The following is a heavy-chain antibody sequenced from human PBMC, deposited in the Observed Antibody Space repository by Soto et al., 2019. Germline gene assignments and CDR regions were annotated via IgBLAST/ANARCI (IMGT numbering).Heavy chain of an antibody. CDR3: XXXXXXXXXX. V-gene: IGHV1-18*01. CDR1: GYTFTSYG. J-gene: IGHJ1*01. CDR2: ISAYNGNT. Sequence: QVQLVQSGAEVKKPGASVKVSCKASGYTFTSYGISWVRQAPGQGLEWMGWISAYNGNTNYAQKLQGRVTMTTDTSTSTAYMELRXXXXXXXXXXXXXXXXXXXXXXXGXXTLVTVSS.